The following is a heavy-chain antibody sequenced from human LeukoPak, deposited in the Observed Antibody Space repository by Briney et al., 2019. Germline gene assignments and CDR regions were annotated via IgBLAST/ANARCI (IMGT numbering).Heavy chain of an antibody. V-gene: IGHV4-38-2*01. J-gene: IGHJ3*02. CDR2: IYHSGST. Sequence: SETLSLTCAVSGYSISSGYYWGWIRQPPGKGLEWIGSIYHSGSTYYNPSPKSRVTISVDTSKNQFSLKLSSVTAADTAVYYCARPGRFLEWLGAFDIWGQGTMVTVSS. CDR3: ARPGRFLEWLGAFDI. D-gene: IGHD3-3*01. CDR1: GYSISSGYY.